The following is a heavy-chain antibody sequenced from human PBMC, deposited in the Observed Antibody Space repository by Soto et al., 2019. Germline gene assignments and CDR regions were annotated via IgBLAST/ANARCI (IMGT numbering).Heavy chain of an antibody. Sequence: PSETLSLTCAVYGGSFSGYYWSWIRQPPGKGLDWIGEINHSGSTNYGPPLAGRVTISVDTSKNRFSLELSSVTAADTDVYCCARFWIYSRSSNYFDYWGQGTLVTVSS. CDR1: GGSFSGYY. CDR2: INHSGST. J-gene: IGHJ4*02. CDR3: ARFWIYSRSSNYFDY. D-gene: IGHD6-6*01. V-gene: IGHV4-34*01.